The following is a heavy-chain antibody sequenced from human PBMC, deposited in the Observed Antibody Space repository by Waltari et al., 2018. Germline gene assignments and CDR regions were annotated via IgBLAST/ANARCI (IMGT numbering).Heavy chain of an antibody. CDR1: GFTFSSYW. CDR2: IKQDGSEK. V-gene: IGHV3-7*01. J-gene: IGHJ3*02. Sequence: EVQLVESGGGLVQPGGSLRLSCAASGFTFSSYWMSWVRQAPGKGLEWVANIKQDGSEKYYVDSVKGRFTISRDNAKNSLYLQMNSLRAEDTAVYYCARRLYGDYTNDAFDIWGQGTMVTVSS. CDR3: ARRLYGDYTNDAFDI. D-gene: IGHD4-17*01.